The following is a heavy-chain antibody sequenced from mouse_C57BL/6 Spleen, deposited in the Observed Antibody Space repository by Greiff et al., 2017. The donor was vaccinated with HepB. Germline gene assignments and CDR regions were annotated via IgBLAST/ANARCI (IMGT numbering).Heavy chain of an antibody. V-gene: IGHV1-64*01. Sequence: VQLQQPGAELVKPGASVKLSCKASGYTFTSYWMHWVKQRPGQGLEWIGMIHPNSGSTNYNEKFKSKATLTVDKSSSTAYMQLSSLTSEDSAVYYCARAISIDGYYEDYWGQGTTLTVSS. J-gene: IGHJ2*01. D-gene: IGHD2-3*01. CDR2: IHPNSGST. CDR1: GYTFTSYW. CDR3: ARAISIDGYYEDY.